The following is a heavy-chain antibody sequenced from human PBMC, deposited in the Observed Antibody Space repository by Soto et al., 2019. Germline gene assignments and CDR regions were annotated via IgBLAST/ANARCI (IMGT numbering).Heavy chain of an antibody. J-gene: IGHJ4*02. D-gene: IGHD3-3*01. CDR3: ARAILEWFDY. V-gene: IGHV1-2*04. CDR2: INPNSGGT. Sequence: GASVKVSCKASGYTFTVYYIHWVRQAPGQGLEWMGWINPNSGGTNYAQKFQGWVTMTRDTSISTAYMELSRLRSDDTAVYYCARAILEWFDYWGQGTLVTVSS. CDR1: GYTFTVYY.